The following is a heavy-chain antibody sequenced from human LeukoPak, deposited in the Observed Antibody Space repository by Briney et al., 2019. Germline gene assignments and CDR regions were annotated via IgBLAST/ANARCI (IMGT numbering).Heavy chain of an antibody. CDR3: ARDKSGWYGANAFDI. CDR2: INHSGST. Sequence: SETLSLTCAVYGGSFSGYYWSWIRQPPGKGLEWIGEINHSGSTNYNPSLKSRVTILVDTSKNQFSLKLSSVTAADTAVYYCARDKSGWYGANAFDIWGQGTMVTVSS. D-gene: IGHD6-19*01. CDR1: GGSFSGYY. J-gene: IGHJ3*02. V-gene: IGHV4-34*01.